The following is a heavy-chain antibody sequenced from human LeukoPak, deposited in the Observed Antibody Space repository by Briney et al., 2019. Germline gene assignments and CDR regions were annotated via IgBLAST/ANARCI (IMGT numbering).Heavy chain of an antibody. CDR2: IYYXGTT. V-gene: IGHV4-59*08. Sequence: SETLSLTCTVSGGSISSXXXXXLRQPPGKXXXXIGFIYYXGTTXYXXXXXSRXXISVDTSKNQFSLRLSSLTAADTAVYYCARHSGSSPHYFDYWGQGTLVTVSS. J-gene: IGHJ4*02. CDR3: ARHSGSSPHYFDY. D-gene: IGHD1-26*01. CDR1: GGSISSXX.